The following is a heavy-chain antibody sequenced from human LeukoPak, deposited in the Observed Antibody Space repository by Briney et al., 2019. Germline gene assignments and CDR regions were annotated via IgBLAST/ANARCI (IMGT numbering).Heavy chain of an antibody. V-gene: IGHV3-53*01. D-gene: IGHD3-10*01. J-gene: IGHJ3*02. Sequence: GGSLRLSCAASGFTVSSNYMSWVRQAPGKGLEWVSVIYSGGSTYYADSVKGRFTISRDNSKNTLYLQMNSLRAEDTAVYYCYYYGSSDAFDIWGQGTMVTVSS. CDR1: GFTVSSNY. CDR2: IYSGGST. CDR3: YYYGSSDAFDI.